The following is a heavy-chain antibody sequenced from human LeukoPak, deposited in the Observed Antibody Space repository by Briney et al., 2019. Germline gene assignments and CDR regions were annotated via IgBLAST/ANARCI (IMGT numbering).Heavy chain of an antibody. Sequence: GGSLRLSCAASGFTFSSYAMSWVRQAPGKGLEWVSAISGSGGSTYYADSVKGRFTISRDNSKNTLYLQMNSLRAEDTAVYYCAEDLKAHSGYDGDLYYYDSSGSLDYWGQGTLVTVSS. V-gene: IGHV3-23*01. J-gene: IGHJ4*02. CDR1: GFTFSSYA. D-gene: IGHD3-22*01. CDR3: AEDLKAHSGYDGDLYYYDSSGSLDY. CDR2: ISGSGGST.